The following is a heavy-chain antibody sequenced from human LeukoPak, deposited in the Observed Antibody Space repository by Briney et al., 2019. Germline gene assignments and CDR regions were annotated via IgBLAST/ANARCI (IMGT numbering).Heavy chain of an antibody. D-gene: IGHD3-10*01. CDR3: ASGVTYYYGSGSSLRALDY. V-gene: IGHV4-39*07. Sequence: PSETLSLTCTDSGGSISSSSYYWGWIRQPPGKGLEWIGSIYYNGNTYYNPSLESRVTISVDTSKNQFSLKLISVTAADTAVYYCASGVTYYYGSGSSLRALDYWGQGTLVTVSS. J-gene: IGHJ4*02. CDR1: GGSISSSSYY. CDR2: IYYNGNT.